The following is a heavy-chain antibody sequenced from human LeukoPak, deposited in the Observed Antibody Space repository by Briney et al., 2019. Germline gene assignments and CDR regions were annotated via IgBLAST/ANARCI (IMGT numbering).Heavy chain of an antibody. CDR3: AKEVVVRLNWFDP. J-gene: IGHJ5*02. D-gene: IGHD2-2*01. CDR2: ISYDGSNK. V-gene: IGHV3-30*18. Sequence: GRSLRLSCAASGFTFSSYGMHWVRQAPGKGLEWVAVISYDGSNKYYADSVKGRFTISRDNSKNTLYLQMNSLRAEDTAVYYCAKEVVVRLNWFDPWGQGTLVTVSS. CDR1: GFTFSSYG.